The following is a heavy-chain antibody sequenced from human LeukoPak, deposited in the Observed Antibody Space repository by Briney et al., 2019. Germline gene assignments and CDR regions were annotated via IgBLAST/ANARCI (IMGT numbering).Heavy chain of an antibody. D-gene: IGHD3-22*01. CDR2: ISSSGSTI. J-gene: IGHJ5*02. CDR3: AKDQYYYDSSGYYPNWFDP. Sequence: GGSLRLSCAASGFTFSDYYMSWIRQAPGKGLEWVSYISSSGSTIYYADSLKGRFTISRDNAKSSLYLQMNSLRAEDTAVYYCAKDQYYYDSSGYYPNWFDPWGQGTLVTVSS. CDR1: GFTFSDYY. V-gene: IGHV3-11*04.